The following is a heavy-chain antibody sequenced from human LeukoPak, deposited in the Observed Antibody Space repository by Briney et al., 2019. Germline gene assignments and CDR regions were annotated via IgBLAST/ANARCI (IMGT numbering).Heavy chain of an antibody. J-gene: IGHJ4*02. CDR1: GYTFTNYY. V-gene: IGHV1-46*01. Sequence: ASVKVSCKASGYTFTNYYNHWVRQAPGQGLEWMGIINPSGGGTSYAQKFQGRVTMTRDTSTSTVHMELSSLRSEDTAVYYCARGGDDYNWDYWGQGTLVTVSS. CDR3: ARGGDDYNWDY. D-gene: IGHD5-24*01. CDR2: INPSGGGT.